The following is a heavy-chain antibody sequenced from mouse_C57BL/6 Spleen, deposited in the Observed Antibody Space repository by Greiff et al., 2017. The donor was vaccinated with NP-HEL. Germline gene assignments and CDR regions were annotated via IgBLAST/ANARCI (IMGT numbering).Heavy chain of an antibody. V-gene: IGHV1-69*01. D-gene: IGHD2-2*01. CDR2: IDPSDSYT. J-gene: IGHJ3*01. Sequence: QVQLQQPGAELVMPGASVKLSCKASGYTFTSYWMHWVKQRPGQGLEWIGEIDPSDSYTNYNQKFKGQATLTVDKSSSTAYMHLSSLTSEDSAVYYCARDGYDWFAYWGQGTLVTVSA. CDR3: ARDGYDWFAY. CDR1: GYTFTSYW.